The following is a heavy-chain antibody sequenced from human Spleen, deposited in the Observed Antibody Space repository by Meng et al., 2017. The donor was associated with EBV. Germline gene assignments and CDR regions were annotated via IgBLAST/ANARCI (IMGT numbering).Heavy chain of an antibody. CDR3: ARAGGEKPVDY. CDR1: GFIVSSKY. CDR2: IYSGGST. V-gene: IGHV3-53*01. Sequence: EVEVVESGGGVVQPGGSLRLSCAASGFIVSSKYMSWVRQAPGKGLEWVSVIYSGGSTYYADSVKGRFTISRDNSKNTVNLQMNSLRDEDTAMYYCARAGGEKPVDYWGQGALVTVSS. D-gene: IGHD7-27*01. J-gene: IGHJ4*02.